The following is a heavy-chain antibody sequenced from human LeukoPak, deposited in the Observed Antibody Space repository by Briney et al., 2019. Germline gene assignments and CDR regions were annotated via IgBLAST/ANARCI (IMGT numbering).Heavy chain of an antibody. Sequence: KPGGSLRLSCAASGFTFSDYYMTWIRQAPGKGLEWVSYISSTSLYTNYADSVKGRFSISRDNAKNSLYLQMNSLRAEDTAVYYCARGNKATQVQLWLHAGYWGQGTLVTVSS. CDR2: ISSTSLYT. J-gene: IGHJ4*02. D-gene: IGHD5-18*01. V-gene: IGHV3-11*06. CDR1: GFTFSDYY. CDR3: ARGNKATQVQLWLHAGY.